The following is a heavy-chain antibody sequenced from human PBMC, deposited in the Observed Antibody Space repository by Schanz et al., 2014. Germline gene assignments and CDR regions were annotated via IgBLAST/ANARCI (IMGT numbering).Heavy chain of an antibody. CDR1: GGTFSSYT. V-gene: IGHV1-8*02. CDR2: MNPNSGNP. Sequence: VQLEQSGAEVKKPGSSVKVSCKASGGTFSSYTINWVRQAPGQGLEWLGWMNPNSGNPGFAQKFRGRVTMTRNTSMSTAYIELHILTSEDTAVYYCARDRTFDYWGQGTLVTVSS. J-gene: IGHJ4*02. CDR3: ARDRTFDY.